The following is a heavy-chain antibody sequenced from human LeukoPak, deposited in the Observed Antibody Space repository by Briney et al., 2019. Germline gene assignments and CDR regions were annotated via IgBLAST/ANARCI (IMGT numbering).Heavy chain of an antibody. Sequence: GGSLRLSCAASGFTFRSCWMHWVRQAPGKGLVWVSRISSDGSRTNSADSVKGRFTLSRDNAKNTVYLQMNSLRAEDTAVYYCVRACGFWSGENNLGLDVWGQGTTVTVFS. CDR3: VRACGFWSGENNLGLDV. D-gene: IGHD3-3*01. V-gene: IGHV3-74*01. CDR2: ISSDGSRT. CDR1: GFTFRSCW. J-gene: IGHJ6*02.